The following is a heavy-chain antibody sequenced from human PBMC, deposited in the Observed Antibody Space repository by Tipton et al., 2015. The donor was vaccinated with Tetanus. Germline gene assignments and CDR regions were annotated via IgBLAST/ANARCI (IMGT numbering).Heavy chain of an antibody. CDR2: INPNSGGT. CDR3: ARVVVRGVILNWFYP. CDR1: GYTFTGYY. V-gene: IGHV1-2*02. D-gene: IGHD3-10*01. Sequence: QSGPEVKKPGASVKVSCKASGYTFTGYYMHWVRQAPGQGLEWMGWINPNSGGTNYAQKFQGRVTMTRDTSISTAYMELSRLRSDDTAVYYCARVVVRGVILNWFYPWGQGTLVTVSS. J-gene: IGHJ5*02.